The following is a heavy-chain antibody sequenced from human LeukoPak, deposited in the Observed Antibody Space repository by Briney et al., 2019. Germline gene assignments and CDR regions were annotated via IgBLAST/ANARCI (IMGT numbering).Heavy chain of an antibody. V-gene: IGHV3-74*01. CDR3: ARDEENYYDSSGYVH. CDR2: INSDGSST. J-gene: IGHJ4*02. D-gene: IGHD3-22*01. CDR1: GFTFSSYW. Sequence: TGGTLRLSCAASGFTFSSYWMHWVRQAPGKGLVWVSRINSDGSSTSYADSVKGRFTISRDNAKNTLYLQMNSLRAEDTAVYYCARDEENYYDSSGYVHWGQGTLVTVSS.